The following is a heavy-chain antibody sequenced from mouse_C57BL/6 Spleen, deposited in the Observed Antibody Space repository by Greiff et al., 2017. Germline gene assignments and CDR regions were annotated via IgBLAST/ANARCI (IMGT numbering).Heavy chain of an antibody. Sequence: VKLQESGPELVKPGASVKISCKASGYAFSSSWMNWVKQRPGKGLEWIGRIYPGDGDTNYNGKFKGKATLTADKSSSTAYMQLSSLTSEDSAVYFCARGDDYDERGYAMDYWGQGTSVTVSS. V-gene: IGHV1-82*01. CDR1: GYAFSSSW. D-gene: IGHD2-4*01. CDR3: ARGDDYDERGYAMDY. CDR2: IYPGDGDT. J-gene: IGHJ4*01.